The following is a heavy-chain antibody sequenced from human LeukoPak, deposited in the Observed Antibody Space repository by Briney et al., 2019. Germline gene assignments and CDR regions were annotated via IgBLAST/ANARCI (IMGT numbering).Heavy chain of an antibody. V-gene: IGHV3-33*06. CDR3: AKDTTGGAFDI. Sequence: QPGRSLRLSCAASGFTFSSYGMHWVRQAPGKGLEWVAFIWYDGSNKYYADSVKGRFTISRDNSKNTLYLQMNSLRAEDTDVYYCAKDTTGGAFDIWGQGTMVTVSS. CDR1: GFTFSSYG. CDR2: IWYDGSNK. J-gene: IGHJ3*02. D-gene: IGHD2-8*02.